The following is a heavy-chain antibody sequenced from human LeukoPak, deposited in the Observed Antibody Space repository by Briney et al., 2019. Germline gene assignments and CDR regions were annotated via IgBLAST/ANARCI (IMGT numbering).Heavy chain of an antibody. CDR1: GGSISSSSYY. CDR3: ARLRVLVGATSPLPLGFAWDY. J-gene: IGHJ4*02. CDR2: IYYSGST. V-gene: IGHV4-39*01. D-gene: IGHD1-26*01. Sequence: YPSETLSLTCTVSGGSISSSSYYWGWIRQPPGKGLEWIGSIYYSGSTYYNPSLKSRVTISVDTSKNQFSLKLSSVTAADTAVYYCARLRVLVGATSPLPLGFAWDYWGQGTLVTVSS.